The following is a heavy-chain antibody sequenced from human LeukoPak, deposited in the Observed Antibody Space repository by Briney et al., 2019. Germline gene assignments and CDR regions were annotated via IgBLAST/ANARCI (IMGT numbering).Heavy chain of an antibody. J-gene: IGHJ4*02. CDR1: GFSLSTSGMC. Sequence: ESGPALVKPTQTLTLTCTFSGFSLSTSGMCVSWIRQTTGKALEWLARIDWDDDKYYRTSLKTRLTISKDTSKNQVVLTMTNMDPLDTATYYCARIRIIEGSGWHFDYWGQGTLVTVSS. CDR2: IDWDDDK. D-gene: IGHD6-19*01. CDR3: ARIRIIEGSGWHFDY. V-gene: IGHV2-70*11.